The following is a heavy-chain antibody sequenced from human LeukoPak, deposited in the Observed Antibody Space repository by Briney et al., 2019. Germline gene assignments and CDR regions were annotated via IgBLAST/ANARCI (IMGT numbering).Heavy chain of an antibody. CDR2: IRYDGSNK. CDR1: GFTFSSYG. CDR3: AKTLPPVDRIGHIFDY. Sequence: GGSLRLSCAASGFTFSSYGMHWVRQAPGKGLGWVAFIRYDGSNKYYADSVKGRFTISRDNSKNTLYLHMNSLRAEDTAVYYCAKTLPPVDRIGHIFDYWGQGTLVTVSS. J-gene: IGHJ4*02. D-gene: IGHD6-19*01. V-gene: IGHV3-30*02.